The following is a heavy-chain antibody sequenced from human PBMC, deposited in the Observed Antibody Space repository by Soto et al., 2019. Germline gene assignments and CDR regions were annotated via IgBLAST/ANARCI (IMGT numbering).Heavy chain of an antibody. CDR3: ARDETTVTTFGIVHGMDV. V-gene: IGHV3-30-3*01. CDR2: ISYDGSNK. Sequence: GGSLRLSCAASGFTFSSYAMHWVRQAPGKGLEWVAVISYDGSNKYYADSVKGRFTISRDNSKNTLYLQMNSLRAEDTAVYYCARDETTVTTFGIVHGMDVWGQGTTVTVSS. J-gene: IGHJ6*02. D-gene: IGHD4-17*01. CDR1: GFTFSSYA.